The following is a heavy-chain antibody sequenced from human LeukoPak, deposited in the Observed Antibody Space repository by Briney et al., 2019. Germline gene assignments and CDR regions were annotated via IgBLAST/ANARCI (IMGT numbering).Heavy chain of an antibody. J-gene: IGHJ5*02. CDR3: ARAAAGTGYNWFDP. CDR2: IYHSGST. V-gene: IGHV4-38-2*01. Sequence: SETLSLTCVVSGYSISSGYYWGWIRQPPGKGLDWIGSIYHSGSTYYNPSLKSRVTISVDTSKNQLSLKLSSVTAADTAVYYCARAAAGTGYNWFDPWGQGTLVTVSS. CDR1: GYSISSGYY. D-gene: IGHD6-13*01.